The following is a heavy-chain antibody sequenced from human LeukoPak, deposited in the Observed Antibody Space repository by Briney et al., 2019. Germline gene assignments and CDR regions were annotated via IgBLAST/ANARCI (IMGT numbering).Heavy chain of an antibody. V-gene: IGHV1-69*04. Sequence: SVKVSCRASGGTFSSYAISWVRQAPGQGLEWMGRIIPILGIANYAQKFQGRVTITADKSTSTAYMELSSLRSEDTAVYYCARGYDSSGYYSSRFDPWGQGTLVTVSS. CDR2: IIPILGIA. CDR3: ARGYDSSGYYSSRFDP. CDR1: GGTFSSYA. D-gene: IGHD3-22*01. J-gene: IGHJ5*02.